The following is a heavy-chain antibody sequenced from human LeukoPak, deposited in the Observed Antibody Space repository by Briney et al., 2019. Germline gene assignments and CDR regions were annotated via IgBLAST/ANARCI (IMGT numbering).Heavy chain of an antibody. J-gene: IGHJ4*02. CDR2: IRYDGSNK. Sequence: GGSLRLSCAASGFTFSSYGMHWVRQAPGKGLEWVAFIRYDGSNKYYADSVKGRFTISRDNSKNTLYLQMNSLRAEDTAVYYCASQVGANDPYYFDYWGQGTLVTVSS. CDR1: GFTFSSYG. V-gene: IGHV3-30*02. D-gene: IGHD1-26*01. CDR3: ASQVGANDPYYFDY.